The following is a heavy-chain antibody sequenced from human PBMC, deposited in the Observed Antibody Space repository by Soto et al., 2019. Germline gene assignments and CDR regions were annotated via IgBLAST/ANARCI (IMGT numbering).Heavy chain of an antibody. Sequence: PGGSLRLSCAASGFTFSSYSMNWVRQAPGKGLEWVSSISSSSSYIYYADSVKGRFTISRDNAKNSLYLQMNSLRAEDTAVYYCARDRDRFGELSRYYYYGMDVWGHGTTVTVSS. CDR1: GFTFSSYS. CDR3: ARDRDRFGELSRYYYYGMDV. D-gene: IGHD3-10*01. CDR2: ISSSSSYI. V-gene: IGHV3-21*01. J-gene: IGHJ6*02.